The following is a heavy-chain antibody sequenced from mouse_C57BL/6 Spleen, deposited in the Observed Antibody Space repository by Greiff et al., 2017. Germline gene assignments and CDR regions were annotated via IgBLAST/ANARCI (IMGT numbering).Heavy chain of an antibody. CDR2: LYPGDGDT. V-gene: IGHV1-82*01. J-gene: IGHJ4*01. D-gene: IGHD4-1*01. CDR3: SRRDALWDTYYAMDY. Sequence: QVQLQQSGPELVKPGASVKISCKASGYAFSSSWMNWVKQRPGKGLEWIGRLYPGDGDTNYNGKFKGKATLTADESSSTAYMQLSRLTSDDSAVYFCSRRDALWDTYYAMDYWGQGTSVTVSS. CDR1: GYAFSSSW.